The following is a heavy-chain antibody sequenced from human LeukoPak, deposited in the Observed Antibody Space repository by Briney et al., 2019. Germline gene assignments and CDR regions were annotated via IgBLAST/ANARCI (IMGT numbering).Heavy chain of an antibody. CDR1: RGTFSSYA. J-gene: IGHJ4*02. D-gene: IGHD6-13*01. CDR2: IIPIFGTA. V-gene: IGHV1-69*13. Sequence: AASVKVSCKASRGTFSSYAISWVRQAPGQGLEWMGGIIPIFGTANYAQKFQGRVTITADESTSTAYMELSSLRSEDTAVYYCAREAYSSSWYGEFDYWGQGTLVTVSS. CDR3: AREAYSSSWYGEFDY.